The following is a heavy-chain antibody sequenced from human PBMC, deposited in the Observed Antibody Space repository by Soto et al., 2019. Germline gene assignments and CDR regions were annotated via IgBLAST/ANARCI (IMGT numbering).Heavy chain of an antibody. V-gene: IGHV4-59*12. CDR2: MYNTGST. D-gene: IGHD4-17*01. J-gene: IGHJ4*02. Sequence: SETLSLTCTVSGGSISGYYWSWIRQPPGKGLEWIGYMYNTGSTVYNPSFKSRVTISVDTSKNQFSLKLSSVTAADTAVYYCARSQTTVTSYDYWGQGTLVTVSS. CDR1: GGSISGYY. CDR3: ARSQTTVTSYDY.